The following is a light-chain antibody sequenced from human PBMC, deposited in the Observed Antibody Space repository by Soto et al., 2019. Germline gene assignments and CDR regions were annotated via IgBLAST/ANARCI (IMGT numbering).Light chain of an antibody. CDR3: QVWGSSLDQLV. CDR2: NDK. CDR1: KIGRRS. Sequence: SYVVTQPPSVSVAPGQTARIPCGGEKIGRRSVHWYQQRPGQAPVLVLYNDKDRASGIPERFSGSNSGNTATLTISKVEAGDEADYYCQVWGSSLDQLVFGGGTKVTVL. J-gene: IGLJ3*02. V-gene: IGLV3-21*02.